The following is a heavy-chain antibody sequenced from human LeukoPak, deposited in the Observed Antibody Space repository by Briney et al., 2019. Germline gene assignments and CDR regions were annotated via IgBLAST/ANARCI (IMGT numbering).Heavy chain of an antibody. D-gene: IGHD2-2*02. CDR2: INPSGGST. Sequence: ASVKVSCEASGYTFTSYFMHWVRQAPGQGLEWMGVINPSGGSTSYAQKFQGRVTMTRDMSTSTVYMELSSLRSEDTAVYYCARVAAEIGVEPAAIGFGWLRRDYYYMDVWGKGTTVTVSS. CDR3: ARVAAEIGVEPAAIGFGWLRRDYYYMDV. J-gene: IGHJ6*03. V-gene: IGHV1-46*01. CDR1: GYTFTSYF.